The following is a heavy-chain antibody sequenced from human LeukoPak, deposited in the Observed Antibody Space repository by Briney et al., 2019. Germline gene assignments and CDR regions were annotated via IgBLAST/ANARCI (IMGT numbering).Heavy chain of an antibody. CDR2: ISGSGGST. J-gene: IGHJ4*02. D-gene: IGHD4-11*01. CDR1: GFTFRSYA. Sequence: GGSLRLSCAASGFTFRSYAMSWVRQAPGKGLEWVSAISGSGGSTYYADSVKGRFTISRDNSKNTLYLQMNSLRAEDTAVYYCAKDHDYSNPGSYYFDYWGQGTLVTVSS. V-gene: IGHV3-23*01. CDR3: AKDHDYSNPGSYYFDY.